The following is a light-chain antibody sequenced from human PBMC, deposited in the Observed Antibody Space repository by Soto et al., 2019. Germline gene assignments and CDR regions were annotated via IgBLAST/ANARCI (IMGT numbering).Light chain of an antibody. CDR3: LQDYNLPRT. J-gene: IGKJ1*01. Sequence: DIQMTQSPSTLSASVGDRVTISCRASRNVNDWLAWYQQKPGRAPKLLIFDASTLETGVPSRFSGSGSGTEFTLTISSLQPDDFATYFCLQDYNLPRTFGQGTTVEI. CDR1: RNVNDW. CDR2: DAS. V-gene: IGKV1-5*01.